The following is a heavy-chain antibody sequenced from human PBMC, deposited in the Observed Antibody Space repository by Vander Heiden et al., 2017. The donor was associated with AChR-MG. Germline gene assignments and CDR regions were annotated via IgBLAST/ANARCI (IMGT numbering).Heavy chain of an antibody. J-gene: IGHJ4*02. Sequence: QVQLVESGGGVVQPGRSLRLSCAASGFTFSSYAMHWVRQAPGKGLEWVAVISYDGSNKYYADSVKGRFTISRDNSKNTLYLQMNSLRAEDTAVYYCARVSPYDFWSGYYYDYWGQGTLVTVSS. CDR1: GFTFSSYA. V-gene: IGHV3-30-3*01. CDR2: ISYDGSNK. D-gene: IGHD3-3*01. CDR3: ARVSPYDFWSGYYYDY.